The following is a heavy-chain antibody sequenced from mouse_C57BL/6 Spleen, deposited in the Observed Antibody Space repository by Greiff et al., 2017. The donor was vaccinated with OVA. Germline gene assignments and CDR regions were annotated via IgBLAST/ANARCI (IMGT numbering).Heavy chain of an antibody. CDR1: GFTFSDYG. V-gene: IGHV5-17*01. Sequence: EVQRVESGGGLVKPGGSLKLSCAASGFTFSDYGMHWVRQAPEKGLEWVAYISSGSSTIYYADTVKGRFTISRDNAKNTLFLQMTSLRSEDTAMYYCARDPYYYGSSRYAMDYWGQGTSVTVSS. CDR2: ISSGSSTI. CDR3: ARDPYYYGSSRYAMDY. D-gene: IGHD1-1*01. J-gene: IGHJ4*01.